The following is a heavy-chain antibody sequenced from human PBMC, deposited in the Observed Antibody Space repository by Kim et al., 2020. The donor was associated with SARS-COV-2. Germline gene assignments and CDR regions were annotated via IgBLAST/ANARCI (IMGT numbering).Heavy chain of an antibody. CDR1: GGSISSGSYY. CDR2: IYTSGST. Sequence: SETLSLTCTVSGGSISSGSYYWSWIRQPAGKGLEWIGRIYTSGSTNYNPSLKSRVTISVDTSKNQFSLKLSSVTAADTAVYYCARSLLWFGELREGDYWGQGTLVTVSS. D-gene: IGHD3-10*01. J-gene: IGHJ4*02. CDR3: ARSLLWFGELREGDY. V-gene: IGHV4-61*02.